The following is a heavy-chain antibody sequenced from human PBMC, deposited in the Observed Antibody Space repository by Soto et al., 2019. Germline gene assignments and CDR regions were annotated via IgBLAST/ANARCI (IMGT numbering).Heavy chain of an antibody. CDR1: GGSIKSYY. CDR3: ARGNWFDP. V-gene: IGHV4-59*01. J-gene: IGHJ5*02. CDR2: IYSSDSGST. Sequence: QVQLQESGPGLMRPSETLSLTCTVSGGSIKSYYLSWIRQPPGKGLEWIGYIYSSDSGSTNYNPSLKSRVTISVDTSKNQFSLMLSSVTAADTAVSYCARGNWFDPWGQGILVTVSS.